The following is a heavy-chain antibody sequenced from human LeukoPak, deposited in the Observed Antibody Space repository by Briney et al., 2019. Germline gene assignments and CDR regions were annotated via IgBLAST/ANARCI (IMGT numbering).Heavy chain of an antibody. Sequence: GGSLRLSCAASGFTFSSYGMHWVRQAPGKGLEWVAVISYDGSNKYYADSVKGRFTISRDNSKNTLYLQMNSLRAEDTAVYYCAKAESHQLVPFSPFDYWGQGTLVTVSS. V-gene: IGHV3-30*18. CDR3: AKAESHQLVPFSPFDY. CDR1: GFTFSSYG. D-gene: IGHD6-13*01. J-gene: IGHJ4*02. CDR2: ISYDGSNK.